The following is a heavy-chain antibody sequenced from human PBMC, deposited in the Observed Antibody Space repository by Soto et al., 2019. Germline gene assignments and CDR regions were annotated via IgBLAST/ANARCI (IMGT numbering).Heavy chain of an antibody. J-gene: IGHJ6*02. CDR3: ARCLSITMVRGVIPKGYYYYGMDV. CDR2: ISYDGSNK. Sequence: GGSLRLSCAASGFTFSSYAMHWVRQAPGKGLEWVAVISYDGSNKYYADSVKGRFTISRDNSKNTLYLQMNSLRAEDTAVYYCARCLSITMVRGVIPKGYYYYGMDVWGQGTTVTVSS. D-gene: IGHD3-10*01. V-gene: IGHV3-30-3*01. CDR1: GFTFSSYA.